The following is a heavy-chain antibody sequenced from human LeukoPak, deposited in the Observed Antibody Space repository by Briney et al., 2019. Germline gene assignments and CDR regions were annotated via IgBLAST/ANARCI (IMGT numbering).Heavy chain of an antibody. D-gene: IGHD6-13*01. J-gene: IGHJ4*02. CDR1: GFTFSSYA. Sequence: PGGSLRLSCAASGFTFSSYAMSWVRQAPGKGLEWVAVISYNGSNKYYADSVKGRFTISRDNSKNTLYLQMNSLRAEDTAVYYCATYSSSWYYFDYWGQGTLVTVSS. CDR2: ISYNGSNK. CDR3: ATYSSSWYYFDY. V-gene: IGHV3-30-3*01.